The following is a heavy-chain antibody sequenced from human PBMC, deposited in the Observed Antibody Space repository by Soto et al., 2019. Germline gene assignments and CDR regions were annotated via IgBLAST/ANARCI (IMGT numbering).Heavy chain of an antibody. CDR2: IYSGGST. Sequence: EVQLVESGGGLIQPGGSLRLSCAASGFTVSSNYMSWVRQAPGKGLEWVSVIYSGGSTYYADSVKGRFTISRDNSKNTPYLQMNSLRAEDTSVYYCARDRVESGYPEYFQHWGKGTLVTVSS. J-gene: IGHJ1*01. V-gene: IGHV3-53*01. CDR1: GFTVSSNY. D-gene: IGHD3-22*01. CDR3: ARDRVESGYPEYFQH.